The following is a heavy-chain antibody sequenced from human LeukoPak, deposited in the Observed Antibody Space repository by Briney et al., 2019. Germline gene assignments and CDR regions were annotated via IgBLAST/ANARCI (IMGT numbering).Heavy chain of an antibody. Sequence: GGSLRLSCAASGFTFSNYAMNWVRQAPGKRLEWVSAISGSGGSTNYVDSVKGRFTISRDNSKNTLYLQMNSLRAEDTAVYYCANQIDTAMVPFDYWGQGTLVTVSS. CDR1: GFTFSNYA. J-gene: IGHJ4*02. V-gene: IGHV3-23*01. CDR3: ANQIDTAMVPFDY. D-gene: IGHD5-18*01. CDR2: ISGSGGST.